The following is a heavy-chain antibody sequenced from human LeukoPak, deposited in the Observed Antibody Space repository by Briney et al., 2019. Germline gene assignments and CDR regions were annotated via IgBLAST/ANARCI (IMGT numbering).Heavy chain of an antibody. CDR2: IIPIFGTA. CDR3: ALFGAAGRTDTFDI. Sequence: GASVKVSCKASGGTFSSYAITWVRQAPGQGLEWMGGIIPIFGTANSAQKFQGRVTITADKSTSTAYMELSSLRSEDTAVYYCALFGAAGRTDTFDIWGQRTMVTVSS. D-gene: IGHD6-13*01. V-gene: IGHV1-69*06. CDR1: GGTFSSYA. J-gene: IGHJ3*02.